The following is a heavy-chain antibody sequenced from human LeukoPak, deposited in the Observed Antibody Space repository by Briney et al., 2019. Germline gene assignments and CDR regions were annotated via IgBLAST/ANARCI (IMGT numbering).Heavy chain of an antibody. D-gene: IGHD3-10*01. CDR3: AREYSGSGDMDV. V-gene: IGHV3-33*01. CDR1: GFTFSNYG. Sequence: GGSLRLSCAASGFTFSNYGFHWVRQAPGKGLEWVAVIWYDGGDKYYADSVKGRFTISRDNSKNTVYLQMNSLRAEDTAVYYCAREYSGSGDMDVWGKGTTVTVSS. CDR2: IWYDGGDK. J-gene: IGHJ6*03.